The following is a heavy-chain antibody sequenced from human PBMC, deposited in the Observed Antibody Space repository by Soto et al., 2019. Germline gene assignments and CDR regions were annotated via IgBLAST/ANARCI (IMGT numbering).Heavy chain of an antibody. D-gene: IGHD3-10*01. CDR3: AKAPVPLWFEYRWYFDL. Sequence: QVQLVESGGGVVQPGRSVRLSCAASGFSFRTYAIHWVRQAPGRGLEWVALISYDGSSQSYADSVRGRFTISRDNSKNTLFLQMNNLRPEDTAVYYCAKAPVPLWFEYRWYFDLWGRGTLVTVSS. V-gene: IGHV3-30*18. CDR1: GFSFRTYA. CDR2: ISYDGSSQ. J-gene: IGHJ2*01.